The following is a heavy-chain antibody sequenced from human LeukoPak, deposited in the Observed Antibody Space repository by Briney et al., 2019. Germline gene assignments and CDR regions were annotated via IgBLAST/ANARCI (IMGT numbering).Heavy chain of an antibody. J-gene: IGHJ4*02. D-gene: IGHD3-22*01. CDR3: ASTTYYYDSSDYSYFDY. CDR1: GYSFTSYW. CDR2: IYPGDSDT. V-gene: IGHV5-51*01. Sequence: GESLKISCKGSGYSFTSYWIGWVRQMPGKGLEWMGIIYPGDSDTRYSPSFQGQVTISADKSISTAYLQWSSLKASDTAMYYCASTTYYYDSSDYSYFDYWGQGTLVTVSS.